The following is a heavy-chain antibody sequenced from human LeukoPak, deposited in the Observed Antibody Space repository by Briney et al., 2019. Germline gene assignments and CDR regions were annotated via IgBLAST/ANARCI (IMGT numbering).Heavy chain of an antibody. CDR1: GGSISSYY. J-gene: IGHJ6*02. D-gene: IGHD1-26*01. Sequence: KPSETLSLTCTVSGGSISSYYWSWIRQPPGKGLEWIGYIYYSGSTNYNPSLKSRVTISVDTSKNQFSLKLSSVTAADTAVYYCARVRVGATFYYGMDVWGQGTTVTVSS. V-gene: IGHV4-59*01. CDR2: IYYSGST. CDR3: ARVRVGATFYYGMDV.